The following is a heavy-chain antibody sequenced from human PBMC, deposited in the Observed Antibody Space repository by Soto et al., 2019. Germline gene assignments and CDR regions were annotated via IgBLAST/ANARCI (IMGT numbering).Heavy chain of an antibody. Sequence: QVHLVESGGGVVQPGTSLRLSCAASGLTFSNYAMHWVRQAPGKGLEWVAVISYDATNRCYPDSVKGRLTISRDNSKNTLYLQMNSLKTEDTDVYYCARESASTVTAGGGGSAKDYWGQGTLVTVSS. D-gene: IGHD4-17*01. J-gene: IGHJ4*02. V-gene: IGHV3-30-3*01. CDR3: ARESASTVTAGGGGSAKDY. CDR1: GLTFSNYA. CDR2: ISYDATNR.